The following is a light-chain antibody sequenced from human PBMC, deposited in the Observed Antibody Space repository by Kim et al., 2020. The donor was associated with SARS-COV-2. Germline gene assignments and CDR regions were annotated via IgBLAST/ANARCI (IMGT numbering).Light chain of an antibody. CDR2: YDS. J-gene: IGLJ3*02. CDR1: NIGSKS. Sequence: APGSTARITCGGNNIGSKSVHWYQQKPGQAPVLVIYYDSDRPSGIPERFSGSNSGNTATLTISRVEAGDEADYYCQVWDSSSDHWVFGGGTQLTVL. V-gene: IGLV3-21*04. CDR3: QVWDSSSDHWV.